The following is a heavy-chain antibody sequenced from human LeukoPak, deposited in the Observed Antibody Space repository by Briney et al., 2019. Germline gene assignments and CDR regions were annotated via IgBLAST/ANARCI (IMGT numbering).Heavy chain of an antibody. CDR1: GYSISTTFY. J-gene: IGHJ4*02. CDR3: ASHSSWGGEPNDY. D-gene: IGHD6-13*01. CDR2: IFPSGST. V-gene: IGHV4-38-2*02. Sequence: SETLSLTCTVSGYSISTTFYWGWIRQPPGKGLECIGYIFPSGSTYYNPSLESRLTISIDTSKNHFSLRLSSVTAADTAVYYCASHSSWGGEPNDYWGQGTLVTVSS.